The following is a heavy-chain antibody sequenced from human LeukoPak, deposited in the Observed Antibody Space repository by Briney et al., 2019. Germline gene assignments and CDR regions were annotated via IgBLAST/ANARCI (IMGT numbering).Heavy chain of an antibody. D-gene: IGHD6-19*01. CDR2: INPHSGGT. CDR1: GYTFTAYY. J-gene: IGHJ4*02. CDR3: ASGYSSGWAGDY. Sequence: GASVKVSCKASGYTFTAYYLYWVRQAPGQGLEWMGWINPHSGGTNYVQKFQGRVTMTRDTSINTAYMELRRLRSDDTAVYYCASGYSSGWAGDYWGQGTLVTVSS. V-gene: IGHV1-2*02.